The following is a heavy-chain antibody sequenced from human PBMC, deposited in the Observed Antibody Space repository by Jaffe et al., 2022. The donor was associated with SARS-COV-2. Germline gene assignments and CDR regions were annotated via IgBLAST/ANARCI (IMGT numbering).Heavy chain of an antibody. V-gene: IGHV3-48*02. Sequence: EVQLVESGGGLVQPGGSLRLSCAASGFTFSSYSMNWVRQAPGKGLEWVSYISSSSSTIYYADSVKGRFTISRDNAKNSLYLQMNSLRDEDTAVYYCATRRIRLQLWHLGDYYGMDVWGQGTTVTVSS. D-gene: IGHD5-18*01. J-gene: IGHJ6*02. CDR3: ATRRIRLQLWHLGDYYGMDV. CDR1: GFTFSSYS. CDR2: ISSSSSTI.